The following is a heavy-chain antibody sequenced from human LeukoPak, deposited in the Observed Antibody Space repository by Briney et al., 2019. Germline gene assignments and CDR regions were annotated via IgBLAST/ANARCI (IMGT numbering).Heavy chain of an antibody. D-gene: IGHD3-10*01. Sequence: ASVKVSCKASGYTFTGYYMHWVRQAPGQGLEWMGWINPNSGGTNYAQKFQGRVTMTRDTSISTAYTELSRLRSDDTAVYYCARVGARITMVRGGINKYYFDYWGQGTLVTVSS. CDR2: INPNSGGT. V-gene: IGHV1-2*02. J-gene: IGHJ4*02. CDR3: ARVGARITMVRGGINKYYFDY. CDR1: GYTFTGYY.